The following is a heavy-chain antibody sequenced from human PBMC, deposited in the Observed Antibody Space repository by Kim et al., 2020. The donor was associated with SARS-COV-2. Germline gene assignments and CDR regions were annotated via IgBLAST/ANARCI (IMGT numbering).Heavy chain of an antibody. Sequence: GGSLRLSCVASEFTFSTYAMYWVRQAPGKGLEWVSAISGSDGSTYYADSVKGRFTISRDNSKNTLYLQMNSLRADDTALYYCAIREPVGLWGQGALVVVS. J-gene: IGHJ4*02. V-gene: IGHV3-23*01. CDR3: AIREPVGL. D-gene: IGHD1-26*01. CDR2: ISGSDGST. CDR1: EFTFSTYA.